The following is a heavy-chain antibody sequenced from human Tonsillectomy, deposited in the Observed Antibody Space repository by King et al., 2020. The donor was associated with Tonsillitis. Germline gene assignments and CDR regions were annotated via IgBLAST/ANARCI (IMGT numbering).Heavy chain of an antibody. V-gene: IGHV3-30*04. D-gene: IGHD3-16*01. CDR3: ARDKCVFGGGYGGFPDYYYGMDV. CDR1: GFTFTNYA. Sequence: VQLVESGGGVVQPGRSLRLSCAASGFTFTNYAMHWVRQAPGKGLEWVAVLSYDGSNKYHADSVKGRFTISRDNSKNTLYLQMNSLGPEDTAIYYCARDKCVFGGGYGGFPDYYYGMDVWAQGTTVPVSS. J-gene: IGHJ6*02. CDR2: LSYDGSNK.